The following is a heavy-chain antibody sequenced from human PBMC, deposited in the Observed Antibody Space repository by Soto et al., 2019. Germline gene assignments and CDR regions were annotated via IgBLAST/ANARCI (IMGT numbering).Heavy chain of an antibody. V-gene: IGHV3-30*18. CDR2: ISYDGSNK. D-gene: IGHD3-16*01. CDR1: GFTFSSYG. J-gene: IGHJ4*02. CDR3: AKRMGRLIYY. Sequence: QVQLVESGGGVVQPGRSLRLSCAASGFTFSSYGMHWVRQAPGKGLEWVAVISYDGSNKYYADSVKGRFTISRDNSKNTLYLQMNSLIAEDTAVYYCAKRMGRLIYYWGQGTLVTVSS.